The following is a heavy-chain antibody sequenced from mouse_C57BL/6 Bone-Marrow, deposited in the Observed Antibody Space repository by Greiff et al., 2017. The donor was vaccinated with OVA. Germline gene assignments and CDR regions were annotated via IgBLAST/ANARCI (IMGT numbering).Heavy chain of an antibody. Sequence: EVKLMESGGGLVQPGGSLKLSCAASGFTFSDYGMAWVRQAPRQGPEWVAFISNLAYSIYYADTVTGRFTISRENAKNTLYLEMSSLRSEDTAMYYCARRYYYGSSYDYAMDYWGQGTSVTVSS. CDR2: ISNLAYSI. V-gene: IGHV5-15*01. CDR3: ARRYYYGSSYDYAMDY. D-gene: IGHD1-1*01. J-gene: IGHJ4*01. CDR1: GFTFSDYG.